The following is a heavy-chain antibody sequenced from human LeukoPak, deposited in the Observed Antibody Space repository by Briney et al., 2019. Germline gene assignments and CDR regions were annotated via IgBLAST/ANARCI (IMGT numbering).Heavy chain of an antibody. CDR2: IYHSGGT. V-gene: IGHV4-38-2*01. CDR3: ARGGTMVRGVIRDYYYYYMDV. D-gene: IGHD3-10*01. Sequence: PSETLSLTCAVSGYSISSGYYWGWIRQPPGKGLEWIGSIYHSGGTYYNPSLKSRVTISVDTSKNQFSLKLSSVTAADTAVYYCARGGTMVRGVIRDYYYYYMDVWGKGTTVTVSS. CDR1: GYSISSGYY. J-gene: IGHJ6*03.